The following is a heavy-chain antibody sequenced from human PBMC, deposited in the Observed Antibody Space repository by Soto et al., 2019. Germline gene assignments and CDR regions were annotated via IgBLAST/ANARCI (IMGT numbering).Heavy chain of an antibody. D-gene: IGHD2-2*01. V-gene: IGHV1-69*06. CDR1: GGTFSSYA. CDR3: ASADIVVVPAAMDY. CDR2: IIPTLGTA. J-gene: IGHJ4*02. Sequence: QVQLVQSGAEVTKPGSSVKVSCKASGGTFSSYAISWLRQAPGQGLEWMGGIIPTLGTANYAQKFQGRVTITADKSTSTAYMELSSLRAEDTAVYYCASADIVVVPAAMDYWGQGTLVTVSS.